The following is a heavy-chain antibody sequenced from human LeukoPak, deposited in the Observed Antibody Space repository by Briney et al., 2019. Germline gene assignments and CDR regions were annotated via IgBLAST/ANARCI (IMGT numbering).Heavy chain of an antibody. V-gene: IGHV3-30-3*01. CDR1: GFTFSSYA. J-gene: IGHJ4*02. CDR3: ARDPCTNGVCYLFDY. D-gene: IGHD2-8*01. Sequence: GGSLRLSCAASGFTFSSYAMHWVRQAPGKGLEWVAVISYDGSNKYYADSVKGRFTISRDNSKNTLYLQMNSLRAEDTAVYYCARDPCTNGVCYLFDYWGQGTLVTVSS. CDR2: ISYDGSNK.